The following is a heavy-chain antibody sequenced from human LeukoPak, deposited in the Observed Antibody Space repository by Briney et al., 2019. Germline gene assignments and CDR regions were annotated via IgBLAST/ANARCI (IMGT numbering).Heavy chain of an antibody. CDR3: ARPGITAFDI. Sequence: GGSLRLSCVASEFTLSSHNINWVRQAPGKGLEWVSHISSSGSVTYYGDSVKGRITISRDNAKNSVSLYMNSLRAEDSAVYYCARPGITAFDIWGQGTMVTVSS. V-gene: IGHV3-48*01. J-gene: IGHJ3*02. CDR1: EFTLSSHN. D-gene: IGHD3-10*01. CDR2: ISSSGSVT.